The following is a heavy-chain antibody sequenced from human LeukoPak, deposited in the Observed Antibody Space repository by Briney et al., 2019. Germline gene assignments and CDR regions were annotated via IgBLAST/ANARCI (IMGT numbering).Heavy chain of an antibody. J-gene: IGHJ4*02. D-gene: IGHD6-19*01. Sequence: GGSLRLSCAASGFTFNSYAMSWVRQAPGKGLEWVSAISGSGGSTYYADSVKGRFTISRDNSKNTLYLQVNSLRPEDTAVYYCARDRWIAVAGNFDSWGQGTLVTVSS. CDR2: ISGSGGST. V-gene: IGHV3-23*01. CDR1: GFTFNSYA. CDR3: ARDRWIAVAGNFDS.